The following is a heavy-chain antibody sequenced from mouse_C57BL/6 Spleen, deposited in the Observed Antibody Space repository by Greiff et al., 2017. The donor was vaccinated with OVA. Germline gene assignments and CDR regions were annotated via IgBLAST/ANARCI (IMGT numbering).Heavy chain of an antibody. CDR3: TGGGYYVYFDD. D-gene: IGHD2-3*01. CDR1: GFTFSNYW. CDR2: IRLKSDNYAT. J-gene: IGHJ1*03. Sequence: EVKVVESGGGLVQPGGSMKLSCVASGFTFSNYWMNWVRQSPEKGLEWVAQIRLKSDNYATHYAESVKGRFTISRDDSQSSVYIHMNNLRAEDTGIYYCTGGGYYVYFDDWGTGTTVTVSS. V-gene: IGHV6-3*01.